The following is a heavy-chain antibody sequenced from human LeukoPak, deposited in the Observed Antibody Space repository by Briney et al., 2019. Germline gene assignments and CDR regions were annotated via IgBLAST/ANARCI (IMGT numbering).Heavy chain of an antibody. J-gene: IGHJ4*02. V-gene: IGHV4-31*03. Sequence: PSETLSLTCTVSGGSISSGGYYWSWIRQHPGKGLEWIGYIYYSGSTYYNPSLKSRVTISVDTSKNQFSLKLSSVTAADTAVYYCARSPTVMVLFDYWGQGTLVTVSS. CDR2: IYYSGST. CDR1: GGSISSGGYY. CDR3: ARSPTVMVLFDY. D-gene: IGHD4-17*01.